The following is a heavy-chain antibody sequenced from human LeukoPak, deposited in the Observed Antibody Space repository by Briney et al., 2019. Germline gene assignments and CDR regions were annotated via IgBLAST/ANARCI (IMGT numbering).Heavy chain of an antibody. J-gene: IGHJ4*02. D-gene: IGHD5-24*01. V-gene: IGHV3-30*02. CDR3: VKDDGWVQYAN. CDR2: IGYDGSNK. CDR1: GFTFSSYV. Sequence: GSLRLSCAASGFTFSSYVMYWVRQAPGKGLEWVAFIGYDGSNKYSADSVKGRFIISRDNSKNTVYLQMNSLSAEDAAVYYCVKDDGWVQYANWGQGTLVTVSS.